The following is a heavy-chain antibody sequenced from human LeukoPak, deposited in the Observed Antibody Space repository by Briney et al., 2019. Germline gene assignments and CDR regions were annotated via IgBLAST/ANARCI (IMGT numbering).Heavy chain of an antibody. J-gene: IGHJ4*02. CDR2: IYNSGST. CDR1: GGSISTYY. D-gene: IGHD3-22*01. V-gene: IGHV4-59*01. Sequence: SETLSLTCTVSGGSISTYYWNFIRQPPGKGLEWIGYIYNSGSTNYNPSLKSRVTISIDASKNQFSLKLSPVTAADTAVYYCARERGYDSSGYYFYYFDYWGQGTLVTVSS. CDR3: ARERGYDSSGYYFYYFDY.